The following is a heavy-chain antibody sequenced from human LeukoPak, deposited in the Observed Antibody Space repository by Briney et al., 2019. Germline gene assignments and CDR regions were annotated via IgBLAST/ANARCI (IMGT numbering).Heavy chain of an antibody. CDR1: GFTFSSYW. Sequence: GGSLRLSCAASGFTFSSYWMSWVRQAPGKGLEWVANIKQDGSEKYYADSVKGRFTISRDNAKNSLYLQMNSLRAEDTAVYYCARGITKGPYYYYGMDVWGQGTTVTVSS. CDR3: ARGITKGPYYYYGMDV. V-gene: IGHV3-7*01. D-gene: IGHD3-10*01. J-gene: IGHJ6*02. CDR2: IKQDGSEK.